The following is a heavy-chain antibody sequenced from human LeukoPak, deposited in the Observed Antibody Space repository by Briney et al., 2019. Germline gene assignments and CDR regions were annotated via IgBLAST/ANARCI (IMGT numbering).Heavy chain of an antibody. CDR1: GFTLDDYA. CDR2: INWNSDTI. Sequence: PGRSLRLSCAASGFTLDDYAMHWVRQAPGKGLEWVSGINWNSDTIKYADSVEGRFTISRDNAKSSLYLQMNSLRAEDMALYYCVKSPRGAVWYYFDYWGQGTLVTVSS. V-gene: IGHV3-9*03. J-gene: IGHJ4*02. CDR3: VKSPRGAVWYYFDY. D-gene: IGHD3-10*01.